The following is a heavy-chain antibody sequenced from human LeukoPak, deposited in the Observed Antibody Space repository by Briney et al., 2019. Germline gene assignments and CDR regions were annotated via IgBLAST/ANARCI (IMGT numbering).Heavy chain of an antibody. D-gene: IGHD6-13*01. CDR3: ARVGRGIAAPFDY. CDR1: GFTVSSNY. V-gene: IGHV3-66*02. CDR2: IYSGGST. Sequence: AGSLRLSCAASGFTVSSNYMSWVRQAPGKGLEWVSVIYSGGSTYYADSVKGRFTISRDNSKNTLYLQMNSLRAEDTAVYYCARVGRGIAAPFDYWGQGTLVTVSS. J-gene: IGHJ4*02.